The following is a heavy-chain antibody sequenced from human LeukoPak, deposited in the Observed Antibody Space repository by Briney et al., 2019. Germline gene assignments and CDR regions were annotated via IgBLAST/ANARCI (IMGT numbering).Heavy chain of an antibody. CDR1: GFTFSNYG. J-gene: IGHJ4*02. CDR3: AKISQGDYFDY. Sequence: GGSLRLSCAASGFTFSNYGMNWVRQAPGKGLEWVSRISGTGGTTFYADSVKGRFTISRDNSKNTLCLQMNSLRAEDTAVYYCAKISQGDYFDYWGQGTLVTVSS. V-gene: IGHV3-23*01. CDR2: ISGTGGTT.